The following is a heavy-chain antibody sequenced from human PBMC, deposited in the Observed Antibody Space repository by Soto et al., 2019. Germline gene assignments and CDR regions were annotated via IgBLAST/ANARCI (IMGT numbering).Heavy chain of an antibody. CDR2: FDPEDGET. CDR3: ATVYDTMPYAFDI. D-gene: IGHD3-22*01. CDR1: VYTLTELC. V-gene: IGHV1-24*01. Sequence: GASVKVSFKVSVYTLTELCMHWLRQAPVKVLDWMGGFDPEDGETIYAQKFQGRVTMTEDTSKDTAYMELSILRSEDTAVYYCATVYDTMPYAFDIWGQGTMVNVSS. J-gene: IGHJ3*02.